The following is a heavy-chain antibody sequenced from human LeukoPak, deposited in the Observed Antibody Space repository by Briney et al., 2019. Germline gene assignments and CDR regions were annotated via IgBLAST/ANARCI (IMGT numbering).Heavy chain of an antibody. D-gene: IGHD3-10*01. Sequence: PGGSLRLSCAASGFTFSDYYMSWIRQAPGKGLEWVSYISSSGGTIYYADSVKGRFTISRDNAKNSLYLQMNSLRAEDTAVYYCARRDYYGSGSSHHYYMDVWGKGTTVTVSS. CDR2: ISSSGGTI. V-gene: IGHV3-11*01. J-gene: IGHJ6*03. CDR3: ARRDYYGSGSSHHYYMDV. CDR1: GFTFSDYY.